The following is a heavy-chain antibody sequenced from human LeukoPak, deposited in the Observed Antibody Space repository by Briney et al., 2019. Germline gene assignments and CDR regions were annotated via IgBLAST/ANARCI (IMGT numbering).Heavy chain of an antibody. D-gene: IGHD1-7*01. Sequence: PSETLSLTCAVYGGSFSGYYWSWIRQPPGKGLEWIGEINHSGSTNYNPSLKSRVTISVDTSKNQFSPKLSSVTAADTAVYYCARPKGITGTTQFDYWGQGTLVTVSS. CDR1: GGSFSGYY. J-gene: IGHJ4*02. CDR3: ARPKGITGTTQFDY. CDR2: INHSGST. V-gene: IGHV4-34*01.